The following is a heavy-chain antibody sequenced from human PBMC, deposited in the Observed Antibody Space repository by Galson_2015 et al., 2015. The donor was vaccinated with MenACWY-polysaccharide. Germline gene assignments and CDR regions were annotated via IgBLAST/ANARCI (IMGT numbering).Heavy chain of an antibody. Sequence: SLRLSCAASGFTFDDYAMHWVRQAPGKGLEWVSGISWNSGSIGYVDSVKGRFTISRDNAKNSLYLQMNSLRTEDAAFYFCAKWSHGCTYGQFDFWGQGTLVTVSP. V-gene: IGHV3-9*01. CDR2: ISWNSGSI. D-gene: IGHD5-18*01. CDR1: GFTFDDYA. J-gene: IGHJ5*01. CDR3: AKWSHGCTYGQFDF.